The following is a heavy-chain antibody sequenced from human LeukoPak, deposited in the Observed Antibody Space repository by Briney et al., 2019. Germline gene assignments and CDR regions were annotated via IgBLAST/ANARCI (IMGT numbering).Heavy chain of an antibody. Sequence: GGSLRLSCTASGFTFSSYAMSWVRQAPGKGLEWVSVISGSGGSTYYGDSVKGRFTISRDNSKNTPYLQMNSLRAGETAVYYCAKDGVVTITFDYWGQGTLVTVSS. J-gene: IGHJ4*02. V-gene: IGHV3-23*01. CDR1: GFTFSSYA. CDR3: AKDGVVTITFDY. CDR2: ISGSGGST. D-gene: IGHD3-16*01.